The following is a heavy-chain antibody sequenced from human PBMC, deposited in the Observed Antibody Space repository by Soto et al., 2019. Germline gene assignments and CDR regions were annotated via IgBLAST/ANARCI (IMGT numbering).Heavy chain of an antibody. J-gene: IGHJ6*02. D-gene: IGHD2-21*02. CDR1: GCTFSSYA. CDR2: ISPSFGTA. V-gene: IGHV1-69*01. CDR3: AREGTGGNSYYYYGMDV. Sequence: QVQLVQSGAEVKKPGSSVKVSCKASGCTFSSYAISWVRQAPGQGLEWLGGISPSFGTANYAQKFQGRVTITADESTSTAYMELSSLRSEDTAVYYCAREGTGGNSYYYYGMDVWGQGTTVTVSS.